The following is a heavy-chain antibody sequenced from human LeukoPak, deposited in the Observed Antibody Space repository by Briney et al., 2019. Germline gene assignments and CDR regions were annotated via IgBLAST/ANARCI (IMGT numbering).Heavy chain of an antibody. CDR3: AKDRAYYGSGSYSYYFDY. CDR1: GFTFSSYG. CDR2: MSYDGSNK. D-gene: IGHD3-10*01. J-gene: IGHJ4*02. V-gene: IGHV3-30*18. Sequence: GGSLRLSCAASGFTFSSYGMHWVRQAPGKGLEWVALMSYDGSNKYYADSVKGRFTISRDNSKNTLYLQMNSLRTEDTAVYYCAKDRAYYGSGSYSYYFDYWGQGTLVTVSS.